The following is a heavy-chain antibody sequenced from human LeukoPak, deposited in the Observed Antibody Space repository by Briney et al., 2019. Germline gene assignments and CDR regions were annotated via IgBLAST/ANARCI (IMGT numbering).Heavy chain of an antibody. J-gene: IGHJ4*02. V-gene: IGHV3-66*02. CDR1: GFTVSSNY. CDR2: IYSGGST. Sequence: GGSLRLSCAASGFTVSSNYMSWVRQAPGKGLEWVSVIYSGGSTYYADSVKGRFTISRDNSKNTLYLQMNSLRAEDTVVYYCARYCSGGSCYLHWGQGTLVTVSS. D-gene: IGHD2-15*01. CDR3: ARYCSGGSCYLH.